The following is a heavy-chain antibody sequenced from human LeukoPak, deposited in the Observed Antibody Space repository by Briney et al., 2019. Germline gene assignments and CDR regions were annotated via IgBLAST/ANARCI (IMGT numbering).Heavy chain of an antibody. V-gene: IGHV3-48*03. CDR3: AREISVAGAYYYYGMDV. J-gene: IGHJ6*04. CDR2: ISSSGSTM. Sequence: GGSLRLSCAASGFTFSSYEMNWVRQAPGQGLEWVSYISSSGSTMYYADSVKGRFTISRDNAKKSLYLQMNSLRAEDTAVYYCAREISVAGAYYYYGMDVWGKGTTVTVSS. CDR1: GFTFSSYE. D-gene: IGHD6-19*01.